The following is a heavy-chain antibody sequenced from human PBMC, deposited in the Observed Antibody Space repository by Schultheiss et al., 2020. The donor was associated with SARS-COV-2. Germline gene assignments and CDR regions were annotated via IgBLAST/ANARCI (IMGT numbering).Heavy chain of an antibody. CDR1: GFTFGDYA. V-gene: IGHV3-49*03. CDR3: TTDGPEALELRYYYGMDV. Sequence: GESLKISCTASGFTFGDYAMSWFRQAPGKGLEWVGFIRSKAYGGTTEYAASVKGRFTISRDDSKSIAYLQMNSLKTEDTAVYYCTTDGPEALELRYYYGMDVWGQGTTVTVSS. J-gene: IGHJ6*02. D-gene: IGHD1-7*01. CDR2: IRSKAYGGTT.